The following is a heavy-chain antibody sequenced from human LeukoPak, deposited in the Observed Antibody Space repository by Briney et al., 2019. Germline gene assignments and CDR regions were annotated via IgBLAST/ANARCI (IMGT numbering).Heavy chain of an antibody. CDR1: GGTFSSYA. CDR3: ARERYSSSWYGRPGGFDY. D-gene: IGHD6-13*01. V-gene: IGHV1-46*01. CDR2: INPSGGST. Sequence: ASVKVSCKASGGTFSSYAISWVRQAPGQGLEWMGIINPSGGSTSYAQKFQGRVTMTRDTSTSTVYMELSSLRSEDTAVYYCARERYSSSWYGRPGGFDYWGQGTLVTVSS. J-gene: IGHJ4*02.